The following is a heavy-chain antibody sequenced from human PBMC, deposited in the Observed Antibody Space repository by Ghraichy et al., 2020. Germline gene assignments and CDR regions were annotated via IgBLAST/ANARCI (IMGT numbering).Heavy chain of an antibody. J-gene: IGHJ6*02. CDR1: GFRFNRYW. D-gene: IGHD3-10*01. CDR3: ARYGTTGPVSNYYHGVDV. V-gene: IGHV3-74*01. Sequence: GSLRLSCTASGFRFNRYWMHWVRQAPGKGLVWVSRIDSDGSDTNYADSVRGRFTISRDNAKNTLFLEMSSLRADDTAIYYCARYGTTGPVSNYYHGVDVWGQGTAVTVSS. CDR2: IDSDGSDT.